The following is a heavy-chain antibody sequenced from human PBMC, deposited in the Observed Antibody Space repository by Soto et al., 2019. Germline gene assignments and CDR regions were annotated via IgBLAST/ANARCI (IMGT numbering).Heavy chain of an antibody. D-gene: IGHD6-19*01. CDR3: AQTTGWPGFDY. CDR1: AASISNYY. CDR2: IYNGEST. Sequence: QMQLQESGPGLVKPSETMSLTCTASAASISNYYWNWIRQPPGKGLEWIGHIYNGESTNYNPSLKSRVTISVDTSKNQFSLKLGSVTAADTAVYYCAQTTGWPGFDYWGQGSLVTVSS. J-gene: IGHJ4*02. V-gene: IGHV4-59*01.